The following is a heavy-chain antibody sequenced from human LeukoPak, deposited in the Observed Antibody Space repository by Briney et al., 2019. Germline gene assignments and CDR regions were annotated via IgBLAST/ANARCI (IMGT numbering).Heavy chain of an antibody. D-gene: IGHD2-2*01. J-gene: IGHJ5*02. CDR1: GYSFTTYW. CDR2: IYPGDSDT. Sequence: GESLKISCKASGYSFTTYWIGWVRQMPGKGLEWMGIIYPGDSDTRYSPSFQGQVTISADKSINTAYLQWRSLKASDTAMYYCARGGVPGAMPWFAPGGQGPLVPVS. V-gene: IGHV5-51*01. CDR3: ARGGVPGAMPWFAP.